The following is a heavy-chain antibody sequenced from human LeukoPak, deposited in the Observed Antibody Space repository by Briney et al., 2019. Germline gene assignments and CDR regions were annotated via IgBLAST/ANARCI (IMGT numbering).Heavy chain of an antibody. Sequence: PSETLSLTCTVSGASISSSSYYWGWIRQPPGKGLEWIGSIYYSGSPYYHSSLKSRVTISGDTFKNHFSLKLNSVTAADTAEYFWARIKNSGYDYGDAFDIWGQGTMVTVSS. D-gene: IGHD5-12*01. J-gene: IGHJ3*02. CDR1: GASISSSSYY. CDR3: ARIKNSGYDYGDAFDI. V-gene: IGHV4-39*07. CDR2: IYYSGSP.